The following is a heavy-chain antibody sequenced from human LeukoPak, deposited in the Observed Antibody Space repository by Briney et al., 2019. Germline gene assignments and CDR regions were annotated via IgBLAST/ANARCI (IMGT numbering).Heavy chain of an antibody. J-gene: IGHJ4*02. CDR1: GYTLTELS. CDR2: FDPEDGET. V-gene: IGHV1-24*01. D-gene: IGHD5-18*01. Sequence: ASVKVSCTVSGYTLTELSMHWVRQAPGKGLEWMGGFDPEDGETIYAQKFKGRVTMTEDTSTDTAYMELSSLRSEDMAVYYCATWAYSYGPDYWGQGTLVTVSS. CDR3: ATWAYSYGPDY.